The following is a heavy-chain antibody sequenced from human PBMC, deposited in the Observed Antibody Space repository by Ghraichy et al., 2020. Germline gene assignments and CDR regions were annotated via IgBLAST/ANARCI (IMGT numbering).Heavy chain of an antibody. V-gene: IGHV3-64D*06. CDR1: GFSFSTSA. D-gene: IGHD3-10*01. CDR3: VRGSLWFGNYYPVDV. Sequence: GGSLRLSCSASGFSFSTSAIQWVRQAPGKGPEYVSAINYNGKATYYADSVKGRFTISRDNSKNTVFIQMSSLRAEDTALYYCVRGSLWFGNYYPVDVWGQGTTVTVSS. J-gene: IGHJ6*02. CDR2: INYNGKAT.